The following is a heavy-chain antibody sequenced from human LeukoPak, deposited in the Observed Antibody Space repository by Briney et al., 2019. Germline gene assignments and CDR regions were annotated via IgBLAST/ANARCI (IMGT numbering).Heavy chain of an antibody. CDR1: GGSISSSNW. CDR3: ARMGSSGYYYFDY. J-gene: IGHJ4*02. CDR2: IFHSGST. V-gene: IGHV4-4*02. D-gene: IGHD3-22*01. Sequence: ASETLSLTCAVSGGSISSSNWWSWVRQPPGKGLEWIGKIFHSGSTNYNPSLKSRVTISVDKSKNQFSLKLSSVTAADTAVYYCARMGSSGYYYFDYWGQGTLVTVSS.